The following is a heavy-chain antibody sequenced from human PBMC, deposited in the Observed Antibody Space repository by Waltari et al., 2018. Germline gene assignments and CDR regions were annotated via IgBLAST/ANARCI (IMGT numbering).Heavy chain of an antibody. J-gene: IGHJ3*02. CDR2: ISSSSSYI. Sequence: EVQLVESGGGLVKPGGSLRLSCAASGFTFSSYSMNWVRQAPGKGLEWVSSISSSSSYIYYADSVKGRFTISRDNAKNSLYLQMNSLRAEDTAVYYCARDGRGYGDYDGWAFDIWGQGTMVTVSS. CDR1: GFTFSSYS. CDR3: ARDGRGYGDYDGWAFDI. V-gene: IGHV3-21*01. D-gene: IGHD4-17*01.